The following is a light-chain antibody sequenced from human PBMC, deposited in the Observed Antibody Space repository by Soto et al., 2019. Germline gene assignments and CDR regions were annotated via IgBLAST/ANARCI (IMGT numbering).Light chain of an antibody. CDR1: QSISSRY. CDR2: GVS. J-gene: IGKJ1*01. CDR3: QQYDSSPT. Sequence: VLTQSPSTLSLSPRERATLSCRASQSISSRYLAWYQQKPGQAPRLLMYGVSSRATGTPDRFSGSGSGTDFTLTISRLEPEDFAVYHCQQYDSSPTFGQGTKVDI. V-gene: IGKV3-20*01.